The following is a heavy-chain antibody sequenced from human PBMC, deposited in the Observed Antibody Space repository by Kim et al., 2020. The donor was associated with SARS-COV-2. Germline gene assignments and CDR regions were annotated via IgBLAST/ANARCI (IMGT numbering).Heavy chain of an antibody. CDR3: AKDQYKGSYRYLFEY. J-gene: IGHJ4*01. Sequence: GGSLRLSCAASGFTFSSYGMHWVRQAPGKGLVWLAVISYDGSNKYYAESVKGRFTISRDNPKNTLYLQMNSLRAEDTAVYYCAKDQYKGSYRYLFEYWGPVTLFTVS. D-gene: IGHD3-16*02. V-gene: IGHV3-30*18. CDR1: GFTFSSYG. CDR2: ISYDGSNK.